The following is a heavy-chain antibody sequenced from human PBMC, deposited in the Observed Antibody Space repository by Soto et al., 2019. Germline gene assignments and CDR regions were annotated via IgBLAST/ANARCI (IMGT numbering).Heavy chain of an antibody. D-gene: IGHD1-7*01. CDR3: ASTYNWNSPDGYYYGMDV. CDR2: IYYSGST. Sequence: SETLSLTCTVSGGSISSSSYYWGWIRQPPGKGMEWIGSIYYSGSTYYNPSLKSRVTISVDTSKNQFSLKLSSVTAADTAVYYCASTYNWNSPDGYYYGMDVWGQGTTVTVSS. V-gene: IGHV4-39*01. CDR1: GGSISSSSYY. J-gene: IGHJ6*02.